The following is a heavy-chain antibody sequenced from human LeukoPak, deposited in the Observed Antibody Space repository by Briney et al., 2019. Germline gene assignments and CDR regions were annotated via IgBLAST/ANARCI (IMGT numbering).Heavy chain of an antibody. D-gene: IGHD3-16*01. Sequence: PGGSLRLSCAASEFTFSIYWMSWVRQAPGKGLEWVANINQGGSEKYYVDSVKGRFTISRDNAKNSLYLQMNNLRADDTAVYYCARENSGGSAFDYWGQRTLVTVSS. CDR1: EFTFSIYW. V-gene: IGHV3-7*01. J-gene: IGHJ4*02. CDR2: INQGGSEK. CDR3: ARENSGGSAFDY.